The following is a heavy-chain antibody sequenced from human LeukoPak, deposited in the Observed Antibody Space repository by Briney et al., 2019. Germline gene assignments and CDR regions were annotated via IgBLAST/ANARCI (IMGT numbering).Heavy chain of an antibody. D-gene: IGHD2-15*01. CDR3: AKRGVRDIVVVVAATGNWFDP. CDR2: MSGTGNT. Sequence: GGSLRLSCVGSGFTFRSYAMSWVRQAPGKGLEWVSAMSGTGNTFYADSVTGRFTISRDNSKNTLYLQMNSLRAEDTAVYYCAKRGVRDIVVVVAATGNWFDPWGQGTLVTVSS. CDR1: GFTFRSYA. V-gene: IGHV3-23*01. J-gene: IGHJ5*02.